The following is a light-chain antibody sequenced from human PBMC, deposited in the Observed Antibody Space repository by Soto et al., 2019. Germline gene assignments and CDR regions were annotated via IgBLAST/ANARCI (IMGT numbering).Light chain of an antibody. CDR2: EVS. CDR1: SSDVGGYNY. J-gene: IGLJ1*01. Sequence: QSALTQPASVSGSPGQSITISCTGTSSDVGGYNYVSWYQQHLGKAPKLMIYEVSNRPSGVSNRFSGSKSGNTASLTISGLPAEDEADYYCSSYTSSSTYVFGTGTKLTVL. V-gene: IGLV2-14*01. CDR3: SSYTSSSTYV.